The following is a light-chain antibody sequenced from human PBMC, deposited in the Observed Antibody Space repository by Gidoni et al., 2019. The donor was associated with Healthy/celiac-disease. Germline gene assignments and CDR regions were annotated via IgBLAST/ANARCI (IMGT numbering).Light chain of an antibody. Sequence: IVLKQSTGTLSLSPGERATLSCRASQSVSSTYLAWYQQKPGQAPRLLIYGASSRATGIPDRFSGSGSGTDFTLTISGLEPEDFAVYYCQQYDKSPLTFGGGTKVEIK. CDR1: QSVSSTY. CDR3: QQYDKSPLT. V-gene: IGKV3-20*01. J-gene: IGKJ4*01. CDR2: GAS.